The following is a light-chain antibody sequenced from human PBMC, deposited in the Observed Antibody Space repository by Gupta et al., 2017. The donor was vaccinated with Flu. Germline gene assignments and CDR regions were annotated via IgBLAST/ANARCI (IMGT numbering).Light chain of an antibody. CDR3: QSYDSSLSVV. CDR2: GNS. J-gene: IGLJ2*01. CDR1: SSNIGAGYD. Sequence: QSVLTQPPSVSGAPGQRVTISCTGSSSNIGAGYDVHWYQQLPGTAPNLLIYGNSNRPSGVPDRFSGSKSGTSASLAITGLQAEDEAYYYCQSYDSSLSVVFGGGTKLTVL. V-gene: IGLV1-40*01.